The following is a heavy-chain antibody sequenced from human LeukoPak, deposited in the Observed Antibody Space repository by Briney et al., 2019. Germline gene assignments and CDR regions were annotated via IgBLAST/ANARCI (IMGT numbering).Heavy chain of an antibody. J-gene: IGHJ4*02. D-gene: IGHD2-2*01. CDR1: GFTFSSYS. Sequence: PGRSLRLSCAASGFTFSSYSMNRVRQAPGKGLEWVSSISSSSSYIYYADSVKGRFTISRDNAKNSLYLQMNSLRAEGTAVYYCARVGGEGYCSSTSCIRTRHFDYWGQGTLVTVSS. CDR2: ISSSSSYI. CDR3: ARVGGEGYCSSTSCIRTRHFDY. V-gene: IGHV3-21*01.